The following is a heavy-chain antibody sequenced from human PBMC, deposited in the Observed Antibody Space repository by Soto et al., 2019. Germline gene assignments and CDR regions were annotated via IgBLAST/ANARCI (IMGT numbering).Heavy chain of an antibody. Sequence: SVKVSCKASGFTFTSSAMQWVRQARGQRLEWIGWIVVGSGNTNYAQKFQERVTITRDMSTSTAYMELSSLRSEDTAVYYCAADGLWFGVPYGLDVWGQGTTVTVSS. D-gene: IGHD3-10*01. V-gene: IGHV1-58*02. CDR2: IVVGSGNT. CDR3: AADGLWFGVPYGLDV. J-gene: IGHJ6*02. CDR1: GFTFTSSA.